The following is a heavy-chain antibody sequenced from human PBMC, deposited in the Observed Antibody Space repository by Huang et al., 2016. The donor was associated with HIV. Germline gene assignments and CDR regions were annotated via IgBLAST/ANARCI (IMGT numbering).Heavy chain of an antibody. V-gene: IGHV1-46*01. D-gene: IGHD3-22*01. CDR2: INPGGGST. CDR1: GYAFTSYY. J-gene: IGHJ4*02. CDR3: ARDRDFYDSSGYWGFNYFDY. Sequence: QVQLVQSGAEVKKPGASVKVSCKASGYAFTSYYMHWVRQAPGQGLEWMGIINPGGGSTSYAQKFQGRVTTTRDTSTNTVFMERSSLRSEDTAVYYCARDRDFYDSSGYWGFNYFDYWGQGTLVTVSS.